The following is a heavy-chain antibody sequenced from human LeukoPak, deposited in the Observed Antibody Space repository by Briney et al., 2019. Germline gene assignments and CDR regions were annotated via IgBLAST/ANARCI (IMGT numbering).Heavy chain of an antibody. CDR1: GFSFSSYT. V-gene: IGHV3-21*01. CDR3: ARARGYYDILTGYYPTPYDYYYMDV. J-gene: IGHJ6*03. D-gene: IGHD3-9*01. CDR2: ISSSSSYI. Sequence: PGGSLRLSCAASGFSFSSYTMNWVRQAPGKGLEWVSSISSSSSYIYYADSVKGRFTISRDNAKNSLYLQMNSLRAEDTAVYYCARARGYYDILTGYYPTPYDYYYMDVWGKGTTVTVSS.